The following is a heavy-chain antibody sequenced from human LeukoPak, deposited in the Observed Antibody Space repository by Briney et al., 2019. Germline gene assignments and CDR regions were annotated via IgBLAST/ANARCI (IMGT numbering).Heavy chain of an antibody. Sequence: PSETLSLTCTVSGGSISGYYWSWIRQPPGKGLEYIGYIHYSGRTNYNPSLKSRITISIDTSKNQFSLKLSSVTAADTAVYYCARDPPEDRAVAFDVWGQGTMVTVSS. CDR3: ARDPPEDRAVAFDV. V-gene: IGHV4-59*01. CDR1: GGSISGYY. J-gene: IGHJ3*01. CDR2: IHYSGRT. D-gene: IGHD6-19*01.